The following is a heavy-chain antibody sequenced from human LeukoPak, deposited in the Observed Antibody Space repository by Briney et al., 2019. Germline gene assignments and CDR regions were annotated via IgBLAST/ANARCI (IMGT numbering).Heavy chain of an antibody. CDR2: IIPIFGTA. J-gene: IGHJ4*02. CDR1: GGTFSSYA. D-gene: IGHD6-13*01. CDR3: ARDRDSSSAFDY. Sequence: ASVEVSCKASGGTFSSYAISWVRQAPGQGLEWMGGIIPIFGTANYAQKFQGRVTITADESTSTAYMELSSLRSEDTAVYYCARDRDSSSAFDYWGQGTLVTVSS. V-gene: IGHV1-69*01.